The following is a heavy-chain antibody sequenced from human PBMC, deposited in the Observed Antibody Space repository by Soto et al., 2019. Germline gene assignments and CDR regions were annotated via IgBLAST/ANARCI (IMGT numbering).Heavy chain of an antibody. Sequence: QVQLQESGPGLVKPSETLSLTCTVSGGSMTGYFWTWIRQSAGKGLEWIGHMYNSGNTDYNPSLASRITMAVDTSKREFSLKVKSVTAADTAVYYCARTHWVSGTEYWGQGTLVTVSS. J-gene: IGHJ4*02. CDR3: ARTHWVSGTEY. V-gene: IGHV4-4*07. CDR2: MYNSGNT. CDR1: GGSMTGYF. D-gene: IGHD6-19*01.